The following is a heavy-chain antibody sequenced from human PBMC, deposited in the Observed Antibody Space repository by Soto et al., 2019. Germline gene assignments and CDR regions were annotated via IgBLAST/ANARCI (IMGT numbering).Heavy chain of an antibody. V-gene: IGHV4-34*01. Sequence: SETLSLTCAVYGGSFSGYYWSWIRQPPGKGLEWIGEINHSGSTNYNPSLKSRVTISVDTSKNQFSLKLSSVTAADTAVYYCARWLKYSYGYLRYYYYGMDVWVQGTTVT. CDR3: ARWLKYSYGYLRYYYYGMDV. CDR1: GGSFSGYY. J-gene: IGHJ6*02. CDR2: INHSGST. D-gene: IGHD5-18*01.